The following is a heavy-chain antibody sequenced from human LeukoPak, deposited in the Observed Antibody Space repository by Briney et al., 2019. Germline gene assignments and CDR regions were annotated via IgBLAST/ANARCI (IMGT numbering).Heavy chain of an antibody. V-gene: IGHV3-23*01. J-gene: IGHJ5*02. CDR1: GFTFSSYA. D-gene: IGHD1-26*01. CDR3: ARDNSVGDNAWWFDP. CDR2: ISGSGDNT. Sequence: GGSLRLSCAASGFTFSSYAMGWVRQAPGKGLEWVSVISGSGDNTYYADSVKGRFTISRDNSKNTLLLQMNGLRAEDTAIYYCARDNSVGDNAWWFDPWGQGTLVTVSS.